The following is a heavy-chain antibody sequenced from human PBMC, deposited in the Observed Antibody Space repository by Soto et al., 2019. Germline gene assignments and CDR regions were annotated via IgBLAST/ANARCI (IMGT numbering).Heavy chain of an antibody. V-gene: IGHV3-15*07. CDR1: GFTFSNAW. D-gene: IGHD3-22*01. Sequence: EVQLVESGGGLVKPGGSLRLSCAASGFTFSNAWMNWVRQAPGKGLEWVGRIKSKTDGGTTDYAAPVKGRYTISRDDSKNTLYLQMNRLKTEDTAVYYCTTDQRIYYDSSGYYYFDYWGQGTLVTVSS. J-gene: IGHJ4*02. CDR2: IKSKTDGGTT. CDR3: TTDQRIYYDSSGYYYFDY.